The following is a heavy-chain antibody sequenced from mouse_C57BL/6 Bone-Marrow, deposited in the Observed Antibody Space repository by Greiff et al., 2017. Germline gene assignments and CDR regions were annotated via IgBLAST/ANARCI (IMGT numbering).Heavy chain of an antibody. CDR1: GYSITSGYY. V-gene: IGHV3-6*01. J-gene: IGHJ3*01. D-gene: IGHD2-4*01. Sequence: EVKLQESGPGLVKPSQSLSLTCSVTGYSITSGYYWNWIRQFPGNKLEWMGYISYDGSNNYNPSLKNRISITRDTSKNQFFLKLNSVTTEDTATYYCARDFSIYYDYRPFAYWGQGTLVTVSA. CDR3: ARDFSIYYDYRPFAY. CDR2: ISYDGSN.